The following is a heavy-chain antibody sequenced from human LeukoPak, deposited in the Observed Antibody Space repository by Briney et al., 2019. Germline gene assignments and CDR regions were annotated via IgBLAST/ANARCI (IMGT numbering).Heavy chain of an antibody. Sequence: ASVKVPCKASGYTFTGYYIHWVRQAPGQGLEWMGWIHPNNGATNYAQNFQGRVTMTRDTSISTAYMELSGLRSDDTAVYYCARYSSSSPFDYWGQGTLVTVSS. CDR1: GYTFTGYY. CDR3: ARYSSSSPFDY. J-gene: IGHJ4*02. V-gene: IGHV1-2*02. D-gene: IGHD6-6*01. CDR2: IHPNNGAT.